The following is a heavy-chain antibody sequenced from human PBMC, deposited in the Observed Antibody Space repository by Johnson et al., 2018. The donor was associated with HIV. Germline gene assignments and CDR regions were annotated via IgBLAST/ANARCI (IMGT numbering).Heavy chain of an antibody. J-gene: IGHJ3*02. D-gene: IGHD3-22*01. CDR1: GFTFSSYW. CDR2: INSDGSST. V-gene: IGHV3-74*02. CDR3: ARGRGYYRFDAFDI. Sequence: VKLVESGGGLLQPGGSLRLSCAASGFTFSSYWMHWVRQAPGKGLVWVSHINSDGSSTDYADSVKGRFTISRDSAKSTLYLQMNSLRAEDTAVYYCARGRGYYRFDAFDIWGQGTMVTVSS.